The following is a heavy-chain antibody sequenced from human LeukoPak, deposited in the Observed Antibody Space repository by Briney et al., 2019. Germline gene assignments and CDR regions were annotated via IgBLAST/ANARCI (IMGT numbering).Heavy chain of an antibody. Sequence: SETLSLTCTVSGGSISSGDYYWSWIRQPPGKGLEWIGYIYYSGSTYYNPSLKSRVTISVDTSKNQFSLKLSSVTAADTAVYYCASGPTVTTSGYYYGMDVWGQGTTVTVSS. D-gene: IGHD4-11*01. CDR1: GGSISSGDYY. CDR2: IYYSGST. V-gene: IGHV4-30-4*01. CDR3: ASGPTVTTSGYYYGMDV. J-gene: IGHJ6*02.